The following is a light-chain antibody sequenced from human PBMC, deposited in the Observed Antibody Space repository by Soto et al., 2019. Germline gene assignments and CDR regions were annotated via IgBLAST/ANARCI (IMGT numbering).Light chain of an antibody. V-gene: IGLV2-14*03. Sequence: QSALTQPASVSGSPGQSITISCTGTSSDVGGYDYVSWYQQHPGKAPKLMIYDVTNRPSGVSTHFSASKSGNTASLTISGIQAEDEADYYCCSFSSISTRIFGGGTKLTVL. J-gene: IGLJ2*01. CDR1: SSDVGGYDY. CDR2: DVT. CDR3: CSFSSISTRI.